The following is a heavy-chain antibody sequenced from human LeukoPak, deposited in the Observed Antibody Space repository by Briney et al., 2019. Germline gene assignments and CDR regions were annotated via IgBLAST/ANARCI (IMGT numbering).Heavy chain of an antibody. CDR2: FCYSGST. J-gene: IGHJ4*02. V-gene: IGHV4-59*12. CDR1: GASINKYY. Sequence: ETLSLTCTVSGASINKYYRNWVRQPPGKGLEWVAYFCYSGSTTYNPSFKSRVTTSVNTSKKQSFLKLSSVTAADTAGNYCARCHLDDRHDYGDANWAYYFDYWGQGALVTVSS. CDR3: ARCHLDDRHDYGDANWAYYFDY. D-gene: IGHD4-17*01.